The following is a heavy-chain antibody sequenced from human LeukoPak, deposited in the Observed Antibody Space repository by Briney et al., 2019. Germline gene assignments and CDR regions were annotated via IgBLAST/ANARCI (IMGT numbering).Heavy chain of an antibody. J-gene: IGHJ4*02. Sequence: ASVKVSCKASGYTFTSYGISWVRQAPGQGLEWMGWISAYNGNTNYAQKLQGRVTMTTDTSTDTAYMELSSLRSEDTAVYYCAQLRYYGSGSPFDYWGQGTLVTVSS. V-gene: IGHV1-18*01. D-gene: IGHD3-10*01. CDR2: ISAYNGNT. CDR1: GYTFTSYG. CDR3: AQLRYYGSGSPFDY.